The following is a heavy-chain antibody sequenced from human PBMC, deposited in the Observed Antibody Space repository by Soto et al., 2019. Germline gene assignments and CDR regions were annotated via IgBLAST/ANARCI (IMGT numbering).Heavy chain of an antibody. CDR3: ARDAPGAAPY. J-gene: IGHJ4*02. CDR2: IYYRGTT. D-gene: IGHD6-13*01. CDR1: GGSVSNYY. Sequence: TLSLTCTVSGGSVSNYYWSWIRQPPEKGLEWIGYIYYRGTTNYNPALKSRIPISIDTSKNQFSLRLTSVTAADTAVYYCARDAPGAAPYWGQGTLVTVSS. V-gene: IGHV4-59*02.